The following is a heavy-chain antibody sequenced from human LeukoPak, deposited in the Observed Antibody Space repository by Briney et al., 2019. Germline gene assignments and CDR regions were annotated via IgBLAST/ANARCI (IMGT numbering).Heavy chain of an antibody. J-gene: IGHJ6*03. D-gene: IGHD2-21*02. CDR2: IYYSGST. CDR3: ARVGGDYDDYYYYMDV. V-gene: IGHV4-39*07. CDR1: GGSISSSSYY. Sequence: KTSEILSLTCTVSGGSISSSSYYSGWIRQPPGKGLEWIGSIYYSGSTYYNPSLKSRVTISVDTSKNQFSLRLSSVTAADTAVYYCARVGGDYDDYYYYMDVWGKGTTVTVSS.